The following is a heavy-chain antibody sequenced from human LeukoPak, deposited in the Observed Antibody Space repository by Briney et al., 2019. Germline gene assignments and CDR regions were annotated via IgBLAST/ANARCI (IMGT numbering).Heavy chain of an antibody. CDR1: GFAFNNHA. J-gene: IGHJ4*02. CDR2: ISYHGGVT. V-gene: IGHV3-30*04. Sequence: GGSLRLSCAAAGFAFNNHAMHWVRKAPGKGLEGGAVISYHGGVTYYADSLKGRFTISRDNYKNTLDLQKNSLGGEDTDVYYCARDLQGLPDYWGQGTLVTVSS. CDR3: ARDLQGLPDY. D-gene: IGHD6-19*01.